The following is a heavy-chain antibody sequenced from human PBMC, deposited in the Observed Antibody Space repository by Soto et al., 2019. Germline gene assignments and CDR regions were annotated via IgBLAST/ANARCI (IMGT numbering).Heavy chain of an antibody. J-gene: IGHJ4*02. Sequence: ASVKVSCKASGYTFTSYAMHWVRQAPGQRLEWMGWINAVNGNTKYSQKFQDRVTMTRDTSTSTVYMELSSLRSEDTAVYYCVRAGGLDRDFNYWGEGSLVTVA. V-gene: IGHV1-3*01. D-gene: IGHD2-8*02. CDR2: INAVNGNT. CDR3: VRAGGLDRDFNY. CDR1: GYTFTSYA.